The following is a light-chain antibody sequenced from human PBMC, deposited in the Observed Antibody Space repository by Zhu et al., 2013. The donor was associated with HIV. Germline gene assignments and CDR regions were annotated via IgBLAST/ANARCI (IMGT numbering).Light chain of an antibody. CDR1: QSVGSSY. V-gene: IGKV3-20*01. J-gene: IGKJ2*01. CDR2: DAS. CDR3: QYCGTSRT. Sequence: EVVLMQSPGTLSLSPGERATLSCRASQSVGSSYLAWYQHKPGQAPRLLIYDASSRATGIPDRFSGSGSGTDFILTISRLEPEDSAVYYCQYCGTSRTFGQGTKLEIK.